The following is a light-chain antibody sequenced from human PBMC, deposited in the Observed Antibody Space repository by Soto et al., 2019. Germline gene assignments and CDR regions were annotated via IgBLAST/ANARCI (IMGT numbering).Light chain of an antibody. Sequence: QSVLTQPPSASGTPGQRVTIPCSGSSSNIGSNTVNWYQQLPGTAPKLLIYSNNQWPSGVPDRFSGSKSGTSASLAISGLQSEDEADYYCAAWDDSLNAVVFGGGTQLTVL. CDR1: SSNIGSNT. J-gene: IGLJ2*01. V-gene: IGLV1-44*01. CDR2: SNN. CDR3: AAWDDSLNAVV.